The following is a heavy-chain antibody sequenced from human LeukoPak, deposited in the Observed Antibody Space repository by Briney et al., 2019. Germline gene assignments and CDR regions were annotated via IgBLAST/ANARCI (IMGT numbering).Heavy chain of an antibody. V-gene: IGHV3-23*01. CDR3: ARPQSSSGYYWPFDD. CDR2: ISPSSGT. Sequence: GGSLRLSCAASGFTFSSYAMRWVRQAPGKGLEWVSAISPSSGTFYADSVKGRFTISRDNSKNTLYLQMNSLRAEDTAVYYCARPQSSSGYYWPFDDWGQGTLVTVSS. J-gene: IGHJ4*02. D-gene: IGHD3-22*01. CDR1: GFTFSSYA.